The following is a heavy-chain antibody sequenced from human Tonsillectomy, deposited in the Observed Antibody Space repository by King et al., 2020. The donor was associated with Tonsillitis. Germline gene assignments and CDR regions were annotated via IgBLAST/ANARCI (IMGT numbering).Heavy chain of an antibody. CDR2: IYTGDSDT. J-gene: IGHJ4*02. D-gene: IGHD6-13*01. Sequence: VQLVESGAEVKKPGESLTISCKASGYSFTIYWIGWVRQMPGKGLEGMGSIYTGDSDTRYSPSFQGQVTISADKPTPTAYLQWSSLKASDTAMYYCARPANPEQQLILRRFDYWGQGTLVTVSS. CDR1: GYSFTIYW. V-gene: IGHV5-51*04. CDR3: ARPANPEQQLILRRFDY.